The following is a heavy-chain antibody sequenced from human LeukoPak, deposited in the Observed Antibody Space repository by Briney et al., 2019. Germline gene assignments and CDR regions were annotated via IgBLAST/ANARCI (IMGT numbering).Heavy chain of an antibody. D-gene: IGHD3-16*01. Sequence: ASVKVSCKASGYTLTELSMHWVRQAPGKGLEWMGGFDPEDGETIYAQKFQGRVTMTEDTSTDTAYMELSSLRSEDTAVYYCATVPPFDPPRRDAFDIWGQGTMVTVSS. CDR3: ATVPPFDPPRRDAFDI. CDR1: GYTLTELS. CDR2: FDPEDGET. J-gene: IGHJ3*02. V-gene: IGHV1-24*01.